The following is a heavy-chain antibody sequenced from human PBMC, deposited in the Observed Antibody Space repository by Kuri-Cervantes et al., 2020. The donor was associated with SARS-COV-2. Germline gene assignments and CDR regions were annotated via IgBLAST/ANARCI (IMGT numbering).Heavy chain of an antibody. J-gene: IGHJ6*03. CDR1: GGTFSSYA. V-gene: IGHV1-69*13. CDR3: ARAPVSGWGPYYYYYMDV. Sequence: SVKVSCKASGGTFSSYAISWVRQAPGQGLEWMGGIIPIFGAANYAQKFQGRVTITADESTSTAYMELSSLRSDDTAVYYCARAPVSGWGPYYYYYMDVWGKGTTVTVSS. D-gene: IGHD6-19*01. CDR2: IIPIFGAA.